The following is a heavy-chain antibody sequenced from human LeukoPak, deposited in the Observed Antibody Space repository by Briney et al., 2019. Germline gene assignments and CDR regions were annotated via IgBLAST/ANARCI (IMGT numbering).Heavy chain of an antibody. CDR1: GFTVSSNY. CDR3: AKDYRTSGSYFASDAFDI. D-gene: IGHD1-26*01. Sequence: PGGSLRLSCAASGFTVSSNYMSWVRQAPGKGLEWVSVIYSGGSTYYADFVKGRFTISRDNSKNTLYLQMNSLRAENTAVYYCAKDYRTSGSYFASDAFDIWGQGTMVTVSS. J-gene: IGHJ3*02. V-gene: IGHV3-53*01. CDR2: IYSGGST.